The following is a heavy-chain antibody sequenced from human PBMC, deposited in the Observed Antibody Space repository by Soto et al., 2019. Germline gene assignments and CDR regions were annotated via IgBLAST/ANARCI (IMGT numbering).Heavy chain of an antibody. CDR1: GFTFSNYG. CDR2: IKSKTDGGTT. D-gene: IGHD3-22*01. CDR3: TTDSIVVVIAYDY. Sequence: GGSLRLSCEASGFTFSNYGMSWVRQAPGKGLEWVGRIKSKTDGGTTDYAAPVKGRFTISRDDSKNTLYLQMNSLKTEDTAVYYCTTDSIVVVIAYDYWGQGTLVTVSS. J-gene: IGHJ4*02. V-gene: IGHV3-15*01.